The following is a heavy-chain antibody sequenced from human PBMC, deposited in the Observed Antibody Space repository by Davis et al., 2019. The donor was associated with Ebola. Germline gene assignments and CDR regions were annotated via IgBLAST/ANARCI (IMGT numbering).Heavy chain of an antibody. D-gene: IGHD5-12*01. CDR3: ARGGYPRGVYFDY. CDR1: GGSISGYH. CDR2: IYSSGST. V-gene: IGHV4-59*12. Sequence: MPSETLSLTCTVSGGSISGYHWSWIRQPPGKGLEWIGYIYSSGSTNYNPSLKSRVTISVDTSKNQFSLKLSSVTAADTAVYYCARGGYPRGVYFDYWGQGTLVTVSS. J-gene: IGHJ4*02.